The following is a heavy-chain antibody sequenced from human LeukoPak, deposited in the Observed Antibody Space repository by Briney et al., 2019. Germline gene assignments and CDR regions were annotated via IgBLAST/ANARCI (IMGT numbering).Heavy chain of an antibody. D-gene: IGHD6-6*01. V-gene: IGHV3-33*01. CDR3: ARDLAARHFDY. CDR2: IWYDGSKK. J-gene: IGHJ4*02. CDR1: GFTFSSYG. Sequence: GGSLRLSCEASGFTFSSYGMHWVRQAPDKGLEWVAVIWYDGSKKYYADPVKGLFTISRDNYKNTLYLQMNSLRGEDTAVYYCARDLAARHFDYWGQGTLVTVSS.